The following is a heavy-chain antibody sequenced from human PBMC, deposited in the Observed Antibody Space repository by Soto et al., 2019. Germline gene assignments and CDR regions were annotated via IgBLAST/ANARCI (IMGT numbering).Heavy chain of an antibody. J-gene: IGHJ4*02. CDR2: SYSGGST. D-gene: IGHD5-12*01. CDR3: ANQRGGYDRDFDY. V-gene: IGHV3-66*01. CDR1: GSTVSSNY. Sequence: VQLVESGGGLVQPGGSLRLSCAASGSTVSSNYMSWVRQAPGKGLEWVSVSYSGGSTYYADSVKGRFTISRDNSNNTLYLQMNSMRAEDTAVYYCANQRGGYDRDFDYWGQGNLVTVSS.